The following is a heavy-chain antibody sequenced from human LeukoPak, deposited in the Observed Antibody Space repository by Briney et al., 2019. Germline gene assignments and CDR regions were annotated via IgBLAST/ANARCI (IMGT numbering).Heavy chain of an antibody. Sequence: PGGSLRLSCEASGFIFSRYAMTWVRQAPGKGLEWVSTIGGLGESTNYGDSVKGRFTISRDNSKNTLYLQMNNLRAEDTAVYYCAKDRDIILTGHGMDVWGQGTTVTVSS. D-gene: IGHD3-9*01. J-gene: IGHJ6*02. V-gene: IGHV3-23*01. CDR3: AKDRDIILTGHGMDV. CDR2: IGGLGEST. CDR1: GFIFSRYA.